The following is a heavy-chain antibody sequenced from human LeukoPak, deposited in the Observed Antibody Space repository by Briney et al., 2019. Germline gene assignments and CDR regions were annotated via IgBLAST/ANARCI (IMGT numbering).Heavy chain of an antibody. CDR1: GYSFSSGFY. Sequence: SETLSLTCSVSGYSFSSGFYWGWIRQPPGKGLEWIGSLFHSGTTNYNPSLKSRVTISVDTSKNQFSLKLSSVTAADTAVYYCARSYDYVWGSYRHTFDYWGQGTLVTVSS. CDR3: ARSYDYVWGSYRHTFDY. V-gene: IGHV4-38-2*02. D-gene: IGHD3-16*02. CDR2: LFHSGTT. J-gene: IGHJ4*02.